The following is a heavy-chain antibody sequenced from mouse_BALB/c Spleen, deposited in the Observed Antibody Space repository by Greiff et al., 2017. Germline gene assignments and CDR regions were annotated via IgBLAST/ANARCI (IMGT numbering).Heavy chain of an antibody. V-gene: IGHV5-6-3*01. CDR3: ARDGYDAMDY. CDR1: GFTFSSYG. Sequence: EVMLVESGGGLVQPGGSLKLSCAASGFTFSSYGMSWVRQTPDKRLELVATINSNGGSTYYPDSVKGRFTISRDNAKNTLYLQMSSLKSEDTAMYYCARDGYDAMDYWGQGTSVTVSS. J-gene: IGHJ4*01. CDR2: INSNGGST.